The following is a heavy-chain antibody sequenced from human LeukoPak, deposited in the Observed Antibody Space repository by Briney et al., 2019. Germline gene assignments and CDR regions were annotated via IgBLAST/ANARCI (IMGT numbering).Heavy chain of an antibody. CDR2: IKQDGSEK. V-gene: IGHV3-7*01. Sequence: GGSLRLSCAASGFTFSSYWMSWVRQAPGKGLEWVANIKQDGSEKYYVDSVKGRFTISRDNAKNSLYLQMNSLRAEDTAVYYCAREGTYYDSSGYYVSWGQGTLVTVSS. CDR1: GFTFSSYW. J-gene: IGHJ5*02. D-gene: IGHD3-22*01. CDR3: AREGTYYDSSGYYVS.